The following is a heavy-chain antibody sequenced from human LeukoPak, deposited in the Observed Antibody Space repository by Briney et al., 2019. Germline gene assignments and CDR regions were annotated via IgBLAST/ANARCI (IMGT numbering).Heavy chain of an antibody. Sequence: SETLSLTCTVSGSSISSSSYYWGWIRQPPGKGLEWIGSIYYSGSTYYNPSLKSRVTISVDTSKNQFSPKLSSVTAADTAVYYCARILTIFGVVINLGWFDPWGQGTLVTVSS. J-gene: IGHJ5*02. CDR3: ARILTIFGVVINLGWFDP. D-gene: IGHD3-3*01. CDR1: GSSISSSSYY. V-gene: IGHV4-39*07. CDR2: IYYSGST.